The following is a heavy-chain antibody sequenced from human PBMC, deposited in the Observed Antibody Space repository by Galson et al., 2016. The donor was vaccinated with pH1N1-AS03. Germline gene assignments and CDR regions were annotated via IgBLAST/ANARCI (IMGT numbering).Heavy chain of an antibody. CDR1: GFTFSSYS. CDR3: AGANYQYYFDC. D-gene: IGHD1-7*01. CDR2: ISSSGNYK. Sequence: SLRLSCAASGFTFSSYSMNWVRQAPGKGLEWVSSISSSGNYKYYADSVRGRFTISRDDSKNTLFLQMNSLRPDDTALYYCAGANYQYYFDCWGQGTLVTVSS. V-gene: IGHV3-21*01. J-gene: IGHJ4*02.